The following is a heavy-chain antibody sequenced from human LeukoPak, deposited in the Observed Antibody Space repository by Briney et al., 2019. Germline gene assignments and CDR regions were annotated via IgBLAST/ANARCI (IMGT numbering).Heavy chain of an antibody. J-gene: IGHJ4*02. D-gene: IGHD3-22*01. Sequence: GRSLRLSCAASGFTFDDYAMHWVRQAPGKGLEWVSGISWNSGSIGYADSVKGRFTISRDNAKNSPYLQMNSLRAEDTALYYCAKDIVYYYDSSGYWKDWGQGTLVTVSS. CDR3: AKDIVYYYDSSGYWKD. V-gene: IGHV3-9*01. CDR1: GFTFDDYA. CDR2: ISWNSGSI.